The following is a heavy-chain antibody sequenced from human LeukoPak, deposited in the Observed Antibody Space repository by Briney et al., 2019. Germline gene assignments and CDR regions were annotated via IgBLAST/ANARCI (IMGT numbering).Heavy chain of an antibody. J-gene: IGHJ6*03. CDR3: ARVVEWFGESMDV. CDR1: GYTFTGYY. Sequence: GASVKVSCKASGYTFTGYYMHWVRQAPGQGLEWMGRINPNSGGTNYAQKFQGRVTMTRDTSISTAYMELSRLRSDDTAVYYCARVVEWFGESMDVWGKGTTVTVSS. V-gene: IGHV1-2*06. D-gene: IGHD3-10*01. CDR2: INPNSGGT.